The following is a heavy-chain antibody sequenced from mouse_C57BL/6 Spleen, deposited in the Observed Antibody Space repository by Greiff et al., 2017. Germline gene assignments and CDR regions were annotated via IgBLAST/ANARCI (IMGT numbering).Heavy chain of an antibody. CDR1: GFSLTSYG. V-gene: IGHV2-5*01. CDR3: ATPYYGSSYEYFDV. D-gene: IGHD1-1*01. Sequence: VMLVESGPGLVQPSQSLSITCTVSGFSLTSYGVHWVRQSPGKGLEWLGVIWRGGSTDYNAAFMSRLSITKDNSKSQVFFKMNSLQADDTAIYXCATPYYGSSYEYFDVWGTGTTVTVSS. J-gene: IGHJ1*03. CDR2: IWRGGST.